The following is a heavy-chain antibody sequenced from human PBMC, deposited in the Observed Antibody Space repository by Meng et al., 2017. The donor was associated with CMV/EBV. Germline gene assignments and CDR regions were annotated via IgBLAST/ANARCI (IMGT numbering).Heavy chain of an antibody. D-gene: IGHD6-13*01. CDR2: IYWDDDK. J-gene: IGHJ4*02. CDR1: GSSFTTSGVG. V-gene: IGHV2-5*02. CDR3: ARIAAAGRFDY. Sequence: QFTLKEPVLTLVNPPQPSPLTCSFSGSSFTTSGVGVGWIRQPPGKALEWLALIYWDDDKRYSPSLKSRLTITKDTSKNQVVLTMTNMDPVDTATYYCARIAAAGRFDYWGQGTLVTVSS.